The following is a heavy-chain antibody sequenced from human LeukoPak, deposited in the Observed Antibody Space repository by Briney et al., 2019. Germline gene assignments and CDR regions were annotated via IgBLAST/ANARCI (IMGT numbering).Heavy chain of an antibody. D-gene: IGHD6-19*01. J-gene: IGHJ4*02. V-gene: IGHV4-39*07. Sequence: SETLSLTCTVSGGSISSGDYYWSWIRQPPGKGLEWIGEINHSGSTNYNPSLKSRVTISVDTSKNQFSLKLSSVTAADTAVYYCARGQVSSGCEFDYWGQGTLVTVSS. CDR1: GGSISSGDYY. CDR3: ARGQVSSGCEFDY. CDR2: INHSGST.